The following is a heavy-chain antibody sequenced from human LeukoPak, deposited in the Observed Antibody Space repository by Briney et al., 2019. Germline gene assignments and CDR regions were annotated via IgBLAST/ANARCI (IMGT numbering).Heavy chain of an antibody. D-gene: IGHD2-21*01. CDR1: GDSVLTNNVA. V-gene: IGHV6-1*01. CDR2: TYLRSKWYN. J-gene: IGHJ3*02. CDR3: TRGKYSGFDI. Sequence: SQTLSLTCAISGDSVLTNNVAGNWIRQSPSRGLEWLGRTYLRSKWYNEYAVSVKSRITINPDTSRNHFSLQLNSVIPEDTAVYYCTRGKYSGFDIWGQGTMVTVSS.